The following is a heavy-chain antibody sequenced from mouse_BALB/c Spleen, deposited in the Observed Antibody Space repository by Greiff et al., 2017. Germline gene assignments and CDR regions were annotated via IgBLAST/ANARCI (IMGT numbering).Heavy chain of an antibody. J-gene: IGHJ2*01. CDR1: GYAFSSSW. CDR3: ARGVEAPFDY. V-gene: IGHV1-82*01. CDR2: IYPGDGAT. D-gene: IGHD1-1*01. Sequence: QVQLQQSGPELVKPGASVKISCKASGYAFSSSWMNWVKQRPGQGLEWIGRIYPGDGATNYNGKFKGKATLTADKSSSTAYMQLSSLTSVDSAVYCCARGVEAPFDYWGQGTTLTVSS.